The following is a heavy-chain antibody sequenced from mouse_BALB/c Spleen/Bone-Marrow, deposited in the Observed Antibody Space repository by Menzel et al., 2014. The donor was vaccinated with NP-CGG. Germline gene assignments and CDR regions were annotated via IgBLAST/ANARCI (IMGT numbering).Heavy chain of an antibody. V-gene: IGHV2-9*02. CDR2: IWAGGST. CDR1: GFSLTSYG. CDR3: ASAIYYDYPLFAY. Sequence: VMLVESGPGLVAPSQSLSITCTVSGFSLTSYGVHWVRQPPGKGLEWLGVIWAGGSTNYNSALMSRLSISKDNSKSQVFLKMNSLQTDDTAMYYCASAIYYDYPLFAYWGQGTLVTVSA. J-gene: IGHJ3*01. D-gene: IGHD2-4*01.